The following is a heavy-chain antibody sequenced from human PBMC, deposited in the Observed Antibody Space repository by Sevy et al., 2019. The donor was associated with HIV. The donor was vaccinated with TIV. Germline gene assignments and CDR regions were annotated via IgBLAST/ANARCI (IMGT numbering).Heavy chain of an antibody. J-gene: IGHJ4*02. Sequence: SETLSLTCTVSGDSISSTTYFWAWIRQPPGKGLEWIGSIYYTGSPYYSPSLQSRVTISVDTSKSQFSLRLSSVTAPDTAVYYCASGYSSGYNFDFWGQGSLVTVSS. CDR3: ASGYSSGYNFDF. CDR1: GDSISSTTYF. D-gene: IGHD5-18*01. CDR2: IYYTGSP. V-gene: IGHV4-39*01.